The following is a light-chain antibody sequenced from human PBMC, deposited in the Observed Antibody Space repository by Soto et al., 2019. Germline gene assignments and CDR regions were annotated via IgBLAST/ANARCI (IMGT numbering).Light chain of an antibody. CDR1: QSVSSY. CDR3: QQRSNWPRWT. Sequence: EIVLTQSPATLSLSPGERATLSCRASQSVSSYLAWYQQKPGQAPRLLIYDASNRATGIPARFSGSGSGTDFPLTIRSLEPEDFAVYYCQQRSNWPRWTFGQGTKVEIK. J-gene: IGKJ1*01. CDR2: DAS. V-gene: IGKV3-11*01.